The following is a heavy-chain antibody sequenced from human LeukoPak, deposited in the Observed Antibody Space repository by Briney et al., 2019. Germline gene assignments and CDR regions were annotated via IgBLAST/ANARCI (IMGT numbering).Heavy chain of an antibody. CDR2: ISGSGGST. CDR1: GFTFSSYA. D-gene: IGHD3-3*01. J-gene: IGHJ6*02. V-gene: IGHV3-23*01. Sequence: PGASLRLSCAASGFTFSSYAMSWVRQAPGKGLEWVSAISGSGGSTYYADSVKGRFTISRDNSKNTLYLQMNRLRAEDTAVYYCAKGYTYYDFWSGLYGMDVWGQGTTVTVSS. CDR3: AKGYTYYDFWSGLYGMDV.